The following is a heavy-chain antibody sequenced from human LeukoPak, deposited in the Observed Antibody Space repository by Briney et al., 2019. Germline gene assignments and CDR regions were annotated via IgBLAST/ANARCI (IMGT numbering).Heavy chain of an antibody. CDR3: ARESMKYSSGWSDY. CDR1: GFTFSSYA. CDR2: ISYDGSNK. V-gene: IGHV3-30-3*01. Sequence: GGSLRLSCAASGFTFSSYAMHWVRQAPGKGLEWVAVISYDGSNKYYADSVKGRFTISRDNSKNTLYLQMNSLRAEDTAVYYCARESMKYSSGWSDYWGQGTLVTVSS. D-gene: IGHD6-19*01. J-gene: IGHJ4*02.